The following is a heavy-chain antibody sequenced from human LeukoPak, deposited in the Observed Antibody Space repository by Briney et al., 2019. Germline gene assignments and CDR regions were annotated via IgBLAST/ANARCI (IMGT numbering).Heavy chain of an antibody. D-gene: IGHD2-21*02. CDR1: GFTFSRYA. CDR3: AKDQSCGGDCWYIDY. J-gene: IGHJ4*02. CDR2: ISYDGSNK. V-gene: IGHV3-30*18. Sequence: GGSLRLSCAASGFTFSRYAMSWVRQAPGKGLEWVAVISYDGSNKYYADSVKGRFTISRDNSKNTLYLQMNSLRAEDTAVYYCAKDQSCGGDCWYIDYWGQGTLVTVSS.